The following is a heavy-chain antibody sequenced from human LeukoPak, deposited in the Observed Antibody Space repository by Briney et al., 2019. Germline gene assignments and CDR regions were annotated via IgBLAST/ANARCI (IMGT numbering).Heavy chain of an antibody. Sequence: NPSETLSLTCTVSGGSISSYYWSWIRQPPGKGLEWIGYIYYSGSTNYNPSLKRRVTISVDTSKNQFSLKLSSVTAADTAVYYCARGGFTMVRGSSFYYMDVWGKGTTVTISS. CDR2: IYYSGST. CDR3: ARGGFTMVRGSSFYYMDV. CDR1: GGSISSYY. D-gene: IGHD3-10*01. J-gene: IGHJ6*03. V-gene: IGHV4-59*01.